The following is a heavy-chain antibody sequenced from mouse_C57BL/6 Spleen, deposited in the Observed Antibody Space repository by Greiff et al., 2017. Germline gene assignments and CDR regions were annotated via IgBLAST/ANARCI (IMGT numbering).Heavy chain of an antibody. CDR2: IHPSDSDT. Sequence: QVQLKQPGAELVKPGASVKVSCKASGYTFTSYWMHWVKQRPGQGLEWIGRIHPSDSDTNYNQKFKGKATLTVDKSSSTAYMQLSSLTSEDSAVYYCAIGDYYGSSPSYWGQGTLVTVSA. CDR1: GYTFTSYW. D-gene: IGHD1-1*01. J-gene: IGHJ3*01. V-gene: IGHV1-74*01. CDR3: AIGDYYGSSPSY.